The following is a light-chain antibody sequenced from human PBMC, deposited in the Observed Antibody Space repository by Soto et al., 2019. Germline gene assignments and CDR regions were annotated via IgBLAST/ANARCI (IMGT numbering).Light chain of an antibody. V-gene: IGKV3-20*01. CDR3: QQYGSSGT. J-gene: IGKJ1*01. CDR1: QSVSNNY. Sequence: ILLTQSPGTLSLSSGERATLSCRASQSVSNNYLAWYQPKPGKAPRLLIYGASNRATGIPDRLSGSGSGTDFTLPIRRLEPEDFAVYYCQQYGSSGTFGQGTKVDIK. CDR2: GAS.